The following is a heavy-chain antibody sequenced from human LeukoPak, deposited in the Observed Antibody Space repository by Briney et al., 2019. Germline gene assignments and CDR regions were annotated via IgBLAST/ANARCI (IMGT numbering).Heavy chain of an antibody. D-gene: IGHD3-9*01. CDR1: GFTFSSYG. V-gene: IGHV3-30*02. Sequence: GGSLRLSCAASGFTFSSYGMHWVRQAPGKGLEWVAFIRYDGSNKYYADSVKGRFTISRDNSKNTLYLQMNSLRAEDTAVYYCAKGSYDILSRIDYWGQGTLVTVSS. CDR3: AKGSYDILSRIDY. J-gene: IGHJ4*02. CDR2: IRYDGSNK.